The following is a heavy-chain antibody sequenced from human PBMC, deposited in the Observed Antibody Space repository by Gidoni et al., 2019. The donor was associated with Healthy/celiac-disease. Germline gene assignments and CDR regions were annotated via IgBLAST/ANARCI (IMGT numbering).Heavy chain of an antibody. V-gene: IGHV2-26*01. CDR1: GFSLSNARMG. CDR2: IFSNDEK. J-gene: IGHJ5*02. CDR3: AQFTPMVPGNWFDP. Sequence: QVTLKESGSVLVKPTETLTLTCTVSGFSLSNARMGVSWIRQPPGKALEWLAHIFSNDEKSYSTSLKGRLTISKDTSKSQVVLTMTHVDPVDTATYFCAQFTPMVPGNWFDPWGQGTLVTVSS. D-gene: IGHD3-10*01.